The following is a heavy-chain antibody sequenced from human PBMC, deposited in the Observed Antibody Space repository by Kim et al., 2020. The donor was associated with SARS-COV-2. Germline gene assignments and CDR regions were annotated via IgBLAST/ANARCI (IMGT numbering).Heavy chain of an antibody. CDR3: ARGIKATGTTGGDY. J-gene: IGHJ4*02. D-gene: IGHD1-1*01. Sequence: APSVKGRFTISRDDSKNSLYLQMNSLKTEDTAVYYCARGIKATGTTGGDYWGQGTLVTVSS. V-gene: IGHV3-72*01.